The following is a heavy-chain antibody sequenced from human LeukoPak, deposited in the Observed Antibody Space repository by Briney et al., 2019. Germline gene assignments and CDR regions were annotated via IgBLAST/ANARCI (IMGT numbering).Heavy chain of an antibody. CDR1: GFTVSSNY. D-gene: IGHD3-10*01. Sequence: GGSLRLSCAASGFTVSSNYMSWVRQAPGKGLEWVSVIYSGGSTYYADSVKGRFTISRDNAKNSLYLQMNSLRAEDTALYYCARGMDSITMVRGLKDYYYYMDVWGKGTTVTISS. J-gene: IGHJ6*03. V-gene: IGHV3-53*01. CDR2: IYSGGST. CDR3: ARGMDSITMVRGLKDYYYYMDV.